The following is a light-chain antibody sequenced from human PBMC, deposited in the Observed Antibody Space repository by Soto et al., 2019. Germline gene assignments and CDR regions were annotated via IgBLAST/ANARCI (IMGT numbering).Light chain of an antibody. CDR1: QSVSSSY. Sequence: EIVLTQSPGTLSLSPGERATLSCRASQSVSSSYLAWYQQKPGQTPRLLIYGASSRATGIPDRFSGSGSGKDFTLTISRLAPEDGAVYYCQQNNSFPRSFGQGTKLEIK. V-gene: IGKV3-20*01. CDR3: QQNNSFPRS. J-gene: IGKJ2*01. CDR2: GAS.